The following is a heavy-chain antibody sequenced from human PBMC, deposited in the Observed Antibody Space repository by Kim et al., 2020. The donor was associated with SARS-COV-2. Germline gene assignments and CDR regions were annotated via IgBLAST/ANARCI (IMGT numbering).Heavy chain of an antibody. Sequence: GGSLRLSCAASGFTFSSYAMSWVRQAPGKGLEWVSAISGSGGSTYYADSVKGRFTISRDNSKNTLYLQMNSLRAEDTAVYYCAKDKTPYYDILTGYYASGSSHDYWGQGTLVTVSS. J-gene: IGHJ4*02. V-gene: IGHV3-23*01. CDR1: GFTFSSYA. CDR3: AKDKTPYYDILTGYYASGSSHDY. D-gene: IGHD3-9*01. CDR2: ISGSGGST.